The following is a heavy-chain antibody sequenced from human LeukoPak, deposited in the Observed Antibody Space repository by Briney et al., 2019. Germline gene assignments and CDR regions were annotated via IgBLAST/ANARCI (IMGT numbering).Heavy chain of an antibody. V-gene: IGHV5-51*01. D-gene: IGHD2-15*01. CDR3: ARQEYCSGGSCYTWFDP. CDR1: GYSINNYW. CDR2: IYPADSDI. J-gene: IGHJ5*02. Sequence: GESLKISCQGSGYSINNYWIGWVRQMLGKGMEWMGIIYPADSDIRYSPSFQGQVTISADKSISTAYLQWSSLKASDTAMYYCARQEYCSGGSCYTWFDPWGQGTLVTVSS.